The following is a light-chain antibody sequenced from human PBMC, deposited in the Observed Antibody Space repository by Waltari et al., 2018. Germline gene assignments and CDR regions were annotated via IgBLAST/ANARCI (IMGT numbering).Light chain of an antibody. CDR2: DAT. Sequence: RAGWSVGQTVAYYQQAPGQAPRLLIYDATPRATGIPDRFSGSGTGTDFSLSISRMEPEDFAVYYCHKYGCRPATFVQGTKEEVK. CDR1: WSVGQTV. J-gene: IGKJ1*01. CDR3: HKYGCRPAT. V-gene: IGKV3-20*01.